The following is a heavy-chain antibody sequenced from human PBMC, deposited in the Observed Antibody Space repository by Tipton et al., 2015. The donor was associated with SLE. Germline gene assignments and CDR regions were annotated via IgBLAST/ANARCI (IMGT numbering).Heavy chain of an antibody. J-gene: IGHJ4*02. V-gene: IGHV4-61*02. Sequence: TLSLTCTVSGGSITTGSYYWSWIRQPAGKGLEWIGRLYTTGSTYYNPSLKSRVSMSVDTSKNQFSLRLRSVTAADTAVYFCARYYCTTTRCYYFDYWGRGTLVTVSS. CDR2: LYTTGST. CDR1: GGSITTGSYY. CDR3: ARYYCTTTRCYYFDY. D-gene: IGHD2-2*01.